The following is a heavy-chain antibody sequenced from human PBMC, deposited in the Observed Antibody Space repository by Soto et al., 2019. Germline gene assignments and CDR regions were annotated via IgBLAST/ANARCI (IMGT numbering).Heavy chain of an antibody. Sequence: QVQLQESGPGLVKPSETLSLTCTVSGGSITGYYWSWIRQPPGKGLEWIGFIHYSGSTNYNPSLKSRLIISLDTSNNQFSLNLNSVTAADSAVYYCARAKFRSSWYWWAPWGQGTLVTVSS. J-gene: IGHJ5*02. D-gene: IGHD6-13*01. CDR1: GGSITGYY. V-gene: IGHV4-59*01. CDR2: IHYSGST. CDR3: ARAKFRSSWYWWAP.